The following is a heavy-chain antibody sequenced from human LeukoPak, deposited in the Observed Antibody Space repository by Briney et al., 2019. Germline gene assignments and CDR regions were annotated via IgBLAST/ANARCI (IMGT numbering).Heavy chain of an antibody. D-gene: IGHD2-2*01. Sequence: ASLKVSCKASGYTXTAYYMHGVRQAPGQGLQWMGWINPNSGDTNYAQKFRGRVTMTRDTSISTAYMELSRLGSDDTAVYYCARGRDDIVVVPAAIGFDPWGQGTLVTVSS. CDR2: INPNSGDT. CDR1: GYTXTAYY. V-gene: IGHV1-2*02. J-gene: IGHJ5*02. CDR3: ARGRDDIVVVPAAIGFDP.